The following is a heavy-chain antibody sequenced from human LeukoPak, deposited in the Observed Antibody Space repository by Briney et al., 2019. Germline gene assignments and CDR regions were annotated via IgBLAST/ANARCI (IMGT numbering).Heavy chain of an antibody. Sequence: GGSLRLSCAASGFAFSSYAMSWVRQAPGKGLEWVSAISGSGGSTYYADSVKGRFTISRDNSKNTLYLQMNSLRAEDTAVYYCAKDIVVVTAILFDYWGQGTLVTVSS. CDR2: ISGSGGST. V-gene: IGHV3-23*01. CDR3: AKDIVVVTAILFDY. CDR1: GFAFSSYA. D-gene: IGHD2-21*02. J-gene: IGHJ4*02.